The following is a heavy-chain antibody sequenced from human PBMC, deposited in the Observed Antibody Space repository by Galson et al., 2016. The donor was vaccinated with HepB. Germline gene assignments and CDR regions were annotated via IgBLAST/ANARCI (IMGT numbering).Heavy chain of an antibody. J-gene: IGHJ4*02. Sequence: PALVKPTQTLTLTCTFSGFSLSTSGMSVSWIRQPPGKTLEWLALIDWDDDKFHSTSLKTRLTISKDTSKNQVVLTMTNMDPVDTATYYCARTPLQYYYGSGSYYFYYWGQGTLVTVSS. D-gene: IGHD3-10*01. CDR1: GFSLSTSGMS. V-gene: IGHV2-70*01. CDR2: IDWDDDK. CDR3: ARTPLQYYYGSGSYYFYY.